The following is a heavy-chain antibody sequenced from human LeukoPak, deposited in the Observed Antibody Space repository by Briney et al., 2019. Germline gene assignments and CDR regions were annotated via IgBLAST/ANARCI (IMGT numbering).Heavy chain of an antibody. Sequence: GGSLRLSCAASGFTFSSYSMNWVRQAPGKGLEWVSSISSSSYIYYADSVKGRFTISRDNAKNSLYLQMNSLRAEDTAVYYCARDQGGYYYYYMDVWGKGTTVTVSS. CDR1: GFTFSSYS. V-gene: IGHV3-21*01. CDR2: ISSSSYI. CDR3: ARDQGGYYYYYMDV. J-gene: IGHJ6*03.